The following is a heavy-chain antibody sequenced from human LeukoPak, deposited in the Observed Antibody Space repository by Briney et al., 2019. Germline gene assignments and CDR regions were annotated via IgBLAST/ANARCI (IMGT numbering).Heavy chain of an antibody. J-gene: IGHJ4*02. CDR3: AREGGSYRSLDY. CDR2: IYYSGST. D-gene: IGHD3-16*02. V-gene: IGHV4-59*12. CDR1: GGSISTYY. Sequence: PSETLSLTCTVSGGSISTYYWSWIRQPPGKGLEWIGYIYYSGSTNYNPSLKSRVTISVDTSKNQFSLKLNSVTAADTAVYYCAREGGSYRSLDYSGQGTLDTVSS.